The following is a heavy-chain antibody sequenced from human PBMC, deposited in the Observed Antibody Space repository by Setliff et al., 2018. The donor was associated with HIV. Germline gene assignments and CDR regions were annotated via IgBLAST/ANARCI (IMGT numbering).Heavy chain of an antibody. J-gene: IGHJ3*02. Sequence: ASVKVSCKAAGGSFNDYAISWVRQAPGQGLEWVGGISPILGTTNSGPRFHGRVTITADKSTNTVYIELSSLRSEDTALYYCARAARGGLQYGPTGHAFDIWGQGTMVTVSS. D-gene: IGHD1-1*01. CDR1: GGSFNDYA. CDR2: ISPILGTT. CDR3: ARAARGGLQYGPTGHAFDI. V-gene: IGHV1-69*10.